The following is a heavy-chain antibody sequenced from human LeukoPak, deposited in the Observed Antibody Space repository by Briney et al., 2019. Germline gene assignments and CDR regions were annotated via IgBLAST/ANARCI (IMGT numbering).Heavy chain of an antibody. CDR1: GFNFINNN. CDR3: AKDFRWSFHY. CDR2: IEHNGASK. J-gene: IGHJ4*02. V-gene: IGHV3-30*02. Sequence: GSLRLSCAASGFNFINNNMHWVRQAPGQGLEWLAFIEHNGASKKYADSVRGRFTISRDNSNNMLYLEMNSLRNEDTAVYYCAKDFRWSFHYSRQGTLVTVSS. D-gene: IGHD3-3*01.